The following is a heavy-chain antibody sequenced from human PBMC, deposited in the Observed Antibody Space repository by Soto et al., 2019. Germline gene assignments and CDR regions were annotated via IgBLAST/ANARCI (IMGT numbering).Heavy chain of an antibody. CDR1: GYTFTAYY. CDR2: IKPKTGDT. V-gene: IGHV1-2*02. Sequence: QMQLVQSGAEARKPGASVKDSCKTSGYTFTAYYLNWVRQAPGRGLEWVGWIKPKTGDTNNAQKFQGRVAKTTDTSISTGYMELSGLKSDDTAVYYCVTGDHLVRWGQGTRVTVSS. CDR3: VTGDHLVR. D-gene: IGHD6-6*01. J-gene: IGHJ4*02.